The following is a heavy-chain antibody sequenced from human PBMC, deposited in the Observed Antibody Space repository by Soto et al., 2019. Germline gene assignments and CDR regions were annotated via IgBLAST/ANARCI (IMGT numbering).Heavy chain of an antibody. CDR1: GYTFTSYG. J-gene: IGHJ3*02. Sequence: ASVKVSCQASGYTFTSYGIIWVRQAPGQGLEWMGWISAYNGNTNSAQNLQGRVTMTTDTSTTTAYMELRSLRSDDTAVYYCASPRRESSPDAFDIWGQGTMVTVSS. CDR3: ASPRRESSPDAFDI. V-gene: IGHV1-18*01. CDR2: ISAYNGNT.